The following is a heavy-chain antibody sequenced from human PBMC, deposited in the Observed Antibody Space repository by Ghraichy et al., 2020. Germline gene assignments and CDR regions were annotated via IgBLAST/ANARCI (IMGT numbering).Heavy chain of an antibody. CDR3: ARGGRQHRPYYYYYYGMDV. D-gene: IGHD6-13*01. CDR2: IKEDGSEK. Sequence: GGSLRLSCAVSGFTFSGYWMSWVRQAPGKGLEWVANIKEDGSEKYYVDSVKGRFTISRDNAKNSLYLQMNSLRAEDTAVYYCARGGRQHRPYYYYYYGMDVWGQGTTVTVSS. V-gene: IGHV3-7*01. J-gene: IGHJ6*02. CDR1: GFTFSGYW.